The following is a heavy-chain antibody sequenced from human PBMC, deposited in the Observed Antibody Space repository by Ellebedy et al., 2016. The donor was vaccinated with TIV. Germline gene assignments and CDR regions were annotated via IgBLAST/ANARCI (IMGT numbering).Heavy chain of an antibody. CDR2: ISGSGGST. CDR1: GFTFSSYA. D-gene: IGHD2-15*01. CDR3: AKVVVVVAAIYFDY. V-gene: IGHV3-23*01. Sequence: GESLKISCAASGFTFSSYAMSWVRQAPGKGLEWVSAISGSGGSTYYADSVKGRFTISRDNSKNTLYLQMNSLRAEDTAVNYCAKVVVVVAAIYFDYWGQGTLVTVSS. J-gene: IGHJ4*02.